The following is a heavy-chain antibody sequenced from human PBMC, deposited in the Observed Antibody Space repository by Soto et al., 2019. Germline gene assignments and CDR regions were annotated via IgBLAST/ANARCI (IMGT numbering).Heavy chain of an antibody. CDR2: IYPGDSDT. CDR1: GYSFTSYW. CDR3: ARLWMATIGIRGAFDI. J-gene: IGHJ3*02. V-gene: IGHV5-51*01. Sequence: GESLKISCKGSGYSFTSYWIGWVRQMPGKGLEWMGIIYPGDSDTRYSPSFQGQVTISADKSISTAYLQWSSLKASDTAMYYCARLWMATIGIRGAFDIWGQGTMVTVSS. D-gene: IGHD5-12*01.